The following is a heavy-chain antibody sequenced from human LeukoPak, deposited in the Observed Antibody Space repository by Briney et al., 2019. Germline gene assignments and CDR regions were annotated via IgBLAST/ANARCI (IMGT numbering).Heavy chain of an antibody. V-gene: IGHV3-9*01. CDR1: GFTFDDYA. CDR3: ARVSWIQLWYPFDY. J-gene: IGHJ4*02. CDR2: ISWNSGSI. Sequence: GRSLRLSCAASGFTFDDYAMHWVRQAPGKGLEWVSGISWNSGSIGYADSVKGRFTISRDNAKNTLYLQMNSLRAEDTAVYYCARVSWIQLWYPFDYWGQGTLVTVSS. D-gene: IGHD5-18*01.